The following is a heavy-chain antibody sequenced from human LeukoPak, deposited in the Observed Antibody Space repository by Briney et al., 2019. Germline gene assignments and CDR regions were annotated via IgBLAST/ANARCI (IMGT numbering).Heavy chain of an antibody. CDR2: ITSSSSYI. CDR3: ARGHTAVTRHFDF. D-gene: IGHD4-17*01. CDR1: GFTFSSYT. J-gene: IGHJ4*02. Sequence: PGGSLRLSCAASGFTFSSYTMNWVRQAPGKGLEWVSSITSSSSYIYYADSVKGRFTISRHNAKNSLYLQMDSLRAEDTAVYYCARGHTAVTRHFDFWGQGTLVTVSS. V-gene: IGHV3-21*01.